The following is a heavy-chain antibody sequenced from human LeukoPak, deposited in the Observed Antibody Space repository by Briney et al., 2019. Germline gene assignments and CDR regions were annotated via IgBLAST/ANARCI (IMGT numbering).Heavy chain of an antibody. CDR2: IGTAGDS. J-gene: IGHJ5*02. D-gene: IGHD6-19*01. CDR3: ARSVAGSSWFDP. CDR1: GFSFSSYD. Sequence: GGSLRLSCAASGFSFSSYDTHWVRQITGKGLEWVSVIGTAGDSLYAGSARGRFTISRENAKNSLYLQMNSLRAGDTAVYYCARSVAGSSWFDPWGQGTLVTVSS. V-gene: IGHV3-13*01.